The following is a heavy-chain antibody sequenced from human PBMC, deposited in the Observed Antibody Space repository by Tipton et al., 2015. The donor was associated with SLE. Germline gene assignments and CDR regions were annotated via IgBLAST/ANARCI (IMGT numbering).Heavy chain of an antibody. Sequence: TLSLPCTVSGGSISSSSYYWGWIRQPPGKGLEWIGSIYYSGSTYYNPSLKSRVTISVDTSKNQFSLKLSSVTAADTAVYYCARQEDIAVAGHFDYWGQGTLVTASS. CDR1: GGSISSSSYY. V-gene: IGHV4-39*01. CDR2: IYYSGST. CDR3: ARQEDIAVAGHFDY. J-gene: IGHJ4*02. D-gene: IGHD6-19*01.